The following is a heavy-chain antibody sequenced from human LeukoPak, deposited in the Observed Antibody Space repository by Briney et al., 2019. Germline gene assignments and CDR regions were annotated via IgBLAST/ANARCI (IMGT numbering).Heavy chain of an antibody. Sequence: SETLSLTCSVSGDAITGSSYYWGWIRQPPGKGLEWIGSMYYSGSTYSDPSLKSRVTMSADTSKNQFSLKLSSVSAADTAVYYCVRQYYDKTGYYYFDYWGQGTLVTVSS. J-gene: IGHJ4*02. D-gene: IGHD3-9*01. CDR2: MYYSGST. CDR3: VRQYYDKTGYYYFDY. CDR1: GDAITGSSYY. V-gene: IGHV4-39*01.